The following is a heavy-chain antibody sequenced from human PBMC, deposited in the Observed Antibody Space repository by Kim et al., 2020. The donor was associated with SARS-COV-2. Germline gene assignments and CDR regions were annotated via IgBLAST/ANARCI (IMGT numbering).Heavy chain of an antibody. J-gene: IGHJ5*02. V-gene: IGHV3-23*01. CDR3: AKDLALLWFGELLPNWFDP. Sequence: GRFTISRDNSKNTLYLQMNSLRAEDTAVYYCAKDLALLWFGELLPNWFDPWGQGTLVTVSS. D-gene: IGHD3-10*01.